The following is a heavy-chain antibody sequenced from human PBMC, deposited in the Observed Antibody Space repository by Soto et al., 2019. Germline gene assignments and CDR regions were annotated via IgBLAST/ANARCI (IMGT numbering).Heavy chain of an antibody. J-gene: IGHJ5*02. D-gene: IGHD3-22*01. CDR2: ISGSGGST. V-gene: IGHV3-23*01. CDR3: AKGRPYYYDSSGFDP. CDR1: GFPFSSYA. Sequence: GGSLRLSCAASGFPFSSYAMSWVRQAPGKGLEWVSAISGSGGSTYYADSAKGRFTISRDNSKNTLYLQMNSLRAEDTAVYYCAKGRPYYYDSSGFDPWGQGTLVTVS.